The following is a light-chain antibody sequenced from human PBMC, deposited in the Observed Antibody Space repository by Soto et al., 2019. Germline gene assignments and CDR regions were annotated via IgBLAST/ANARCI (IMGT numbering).Light chain of an antibody. Sequence: IVMTQSPATLSVSPGERATLSCRASQNIYSNVAWYQQRPGQAARLLICRASTRATGIPARFSGSGSGTEFTLTISSLQSEDFTVYSCLQYHNLWAFGQGTKVEIK. CDR1: QNIYSN. J-gene: IGKJ1*01. CDR2: RAS. CDR3: LQYHNLWA. V-gene: IGKV3-15*01.